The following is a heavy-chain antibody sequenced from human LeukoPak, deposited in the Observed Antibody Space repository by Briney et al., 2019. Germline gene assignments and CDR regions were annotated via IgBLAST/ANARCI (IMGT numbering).Heavy chain of an antibody. CDR2: INHSGST. CDR1: GFTFSNSW. CDR3: ARLGKGLLPYYFDY. Sequence: PGGSLRLSCAASGFTFSNSWMNWVRQPPGKGLEWIGEINHSGSTNYNPSLKSRVTISVDTSKNQFSLKLSSVTAADTAVYYCARLGKGLLPYYFDYWGQGTLVTVSS. J-gene: IGHJ4*02. V-gene: IGHV4-34*01. D-gene: IGHD5-18*01.